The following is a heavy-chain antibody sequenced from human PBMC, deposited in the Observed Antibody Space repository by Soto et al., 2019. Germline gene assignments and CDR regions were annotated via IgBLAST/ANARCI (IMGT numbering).Heavy chain of an antibody. V-gene: IGHV1-3*01. D-gene: IGHD2-21*02. Sequence: QVQLVQSGAEVKKPGASVKVSCKASGYTFTSYAMHWVRQAPGQRLEWMGWINAGNGNTKYSQKYQGRYTITRDTSASTDYKELSSLRSEDTAVYYCARSIVVVTAADYWGQGTLVTVSS. J-gene: IGHJ4*02. CDR1: GYTFTSYA. CDR2: INAGNGNT. CDR3: ARSIVVVTAADY.